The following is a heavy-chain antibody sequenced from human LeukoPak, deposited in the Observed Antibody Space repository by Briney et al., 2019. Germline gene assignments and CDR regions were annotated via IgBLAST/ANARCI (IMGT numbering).Heavy chain of an antibody. Sequence: ASVKVSCEASGYTFPRYGFSWVRQAPGQGLEWMGWISAYNGNTHYAQKLQGRVTMATDTSTSTAYMELRSLRSDDTAVYYCARDHTHSYPGIPAALLYWGQGTLVTVSS. J-gene: IGHJ4*02. CDR1: GYTFPRYG. V-gene: IGHV1-18*01. CDR3: ARDHTHSYPGIPAALLY. D-gene: IGHD6-13*01. CDR2: ISAYNGNT.